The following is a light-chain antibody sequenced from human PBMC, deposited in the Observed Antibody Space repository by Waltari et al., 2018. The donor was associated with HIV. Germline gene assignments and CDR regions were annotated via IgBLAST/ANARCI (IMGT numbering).Light chain of an antibody. V-gene: IGLV2-14*01. CDR2: DVS. Sequence: QSALTQPASVSGFPGQSITISCTGTSSDVGGINYVSWSQQHPGKAPQLLIYDVSMRPSGVSHRCAGSTSGNTASLTISGLQAEDEADYYCNSYTSSTTRVFGTGTKVTVL. J-gene: IGLJ1*01. CDR1: SSDVGGINY. CDR3: NSYTSSTTRV.